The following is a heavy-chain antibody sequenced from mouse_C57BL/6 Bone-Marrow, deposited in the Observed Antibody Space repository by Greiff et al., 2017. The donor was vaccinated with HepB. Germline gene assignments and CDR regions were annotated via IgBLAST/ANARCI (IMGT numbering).Heavy chain of an antibody. Sequence: EVMLVESEGGLVQPGSSMKLSCTASGFTFSDYYMAWVRQVPEKGLEWVANINYDGSSTYYLDSLKSRFIISRDNAKNILYLQMSSLKSEDTATYYCAREGAAQASWFAYWGQGTLVTVSA. CDR1: GFTFSDYY. D-gene: IGHD3-2*02. CDR3: AREGAAQASWFAY. CDR2: INYDGSST. V-gene: IGHV5-16*01. J-gene: IGHJ3*01.